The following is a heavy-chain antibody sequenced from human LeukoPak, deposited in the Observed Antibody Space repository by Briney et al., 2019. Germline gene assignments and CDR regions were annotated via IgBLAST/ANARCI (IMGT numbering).Heavy chain of an antibody. Sequence: PGGSLRLSCTASGFTFSSYSMSWVRQAPGKGLEWISTINGNGGSTYYADSVKGRFTISRDNSKTTLNLQMNRLRADDTAVYYCATAHYYDTSAYSDFWGQGTLVTVSS. J-gene: IGHJ4*02. D-gene: IGHD3-22*01. V-gene: IGHV3-23*01. CDR2: INGNGGST. CDR3: ATAHYYDTSAYSDF. CDR1: GFTFSSYS.